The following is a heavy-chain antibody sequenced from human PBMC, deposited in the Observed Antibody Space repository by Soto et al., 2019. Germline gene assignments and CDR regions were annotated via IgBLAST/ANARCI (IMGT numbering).Heavy chain of an antibody. D-gene: IGHD2-2*01. Sequence: GESLKISCKGSGYSFTSYWIGWARQMPGKGLEWMGIIYPGDSDTRYSPSFQGQVTISADKSISTAYLQWSSLKASDTAMYYCARRATYCSSTSCYSGWFDPWGQGTLVTVSS. V-gene: IGHV5-51*01. CDR2: IYPGDSDT. J-gene: IGHJ5*02. CDR3: ARRATYCSSTSCYSGWFDP. CDR1: GYSFTSYW.